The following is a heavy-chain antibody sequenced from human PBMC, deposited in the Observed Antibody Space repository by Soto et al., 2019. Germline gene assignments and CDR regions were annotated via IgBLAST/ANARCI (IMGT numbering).Heavy chain of an antibody. Sequence: ASVKVSCKASGYTFTSYAMPWVRQAPGQRLEWMGWINAVNGNTKYSQKFQGRVTITRDTSASTAYMELSSLRSEDTAVYYCARDLGGWPDDWGQGTLVTVSS. D-gene: IGHD2-15*01. CDR3: ARDLGGWPDD. CDR2: INAVNGNT. V-gene: IGHV1-3*01. CDR1: GYTFTSYA. J-gene: IGHJ4*02.